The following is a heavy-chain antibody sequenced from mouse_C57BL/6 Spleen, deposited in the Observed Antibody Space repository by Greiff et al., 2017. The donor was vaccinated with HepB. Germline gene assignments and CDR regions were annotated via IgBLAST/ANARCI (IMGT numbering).Heavy chain of an antibody. V-gene: IGHV5-4*01. D-gene: IGHD1-1*01. CDR1: GFTFSSYA. CDR2: ISDGGSYT. J-gene: IGHJ1*03. CDR3: ARDEDYYGSSYPWYFDV. Sequence: EVKLVESGGGLVKPGGSLKLSCAASGFTFSSYAMSWVRQTPEKRLEWVATISDGGSYTYYPDNVKGRFTISRDNAKNNLYLQMSHLKSEDTAMYYCARDEDYYGSSYPWYFDVWGTGTTVTVSS.